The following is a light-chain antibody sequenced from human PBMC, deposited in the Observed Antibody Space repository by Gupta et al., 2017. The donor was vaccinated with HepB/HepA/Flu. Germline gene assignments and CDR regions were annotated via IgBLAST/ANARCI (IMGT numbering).Light chain of an antibody. Sequence: QLVLTQSPSASASLGASVKLTCTLSSGHSTYAIAWHQLQPEKGPRFLMKLDYDGSHTKGDGIPDRFSGSSSGAERYLTISSLQSDDEADYYCHTWGTGIHGVFGGGTKLTV. CDR2: LDYDGSH. J-gene: IGLJ3*02. CDR1: SGHSTYA. CDR3: HTWGTGIHGV. V-gene: IGLV4-69*01.